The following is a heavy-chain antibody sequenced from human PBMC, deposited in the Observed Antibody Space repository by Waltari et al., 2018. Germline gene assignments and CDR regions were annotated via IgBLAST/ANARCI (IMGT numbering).Heavy chain of an antibody. J-gene: IGHJ4*02. V-gene: IGHV1-8*01. D-gene: IGHD6-19*01. CDR3: ARGKKTRIAVAAGYDY. CDR2: MNPNSGNT. Sequence: QVQLVQSGAEVTKPRASVNVSCKASGYTFTSSDSNWVRPATGQGLEWMGWMNPNSGNTGYAQKFQVRVTMTRNTSISTAYMELSSLRSEDTAVYYCARGKKTRIAVAAGYDYWGQGTLVTVSS. CDR1: GYTFTSSD.